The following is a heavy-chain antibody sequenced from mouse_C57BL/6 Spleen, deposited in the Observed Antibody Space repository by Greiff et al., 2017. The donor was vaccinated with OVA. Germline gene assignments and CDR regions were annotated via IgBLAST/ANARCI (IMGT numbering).Heavy chain of an antibody. CDR1: GYAFSSSW. J-gene: IGHJ4*01. CDR2: IYPGDGDT. CDR3: AFTTVVALYAMDY. Sequence: QVQLKQSGPELVKPGASVKISCKASGYAFSSSWMNWVKQRPGKGLEWIGRIYPGDGDTNYNGKFKGKATLTADKSSSTAYMQLSSLTSEDSAVYFCAFTTVVALYAMDYWGQGTSVTVSS. D-gene: IGHD1-1*01. V-gene: IGHV1-82*01.